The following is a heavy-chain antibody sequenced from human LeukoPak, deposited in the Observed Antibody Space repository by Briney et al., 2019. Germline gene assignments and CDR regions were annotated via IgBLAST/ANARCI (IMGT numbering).Heavy chain of an antibody. CDR2: ISSSSSYI. CDR3: ARAREAYYYGREFDY. J-gene: IGHJ4*02. CDR1: GFTFSSYS. Sequence: GGSLRLSCAASGFTFSSYSMTWVRQPPGKGLEWVSSISSSSSYIYYADSVKGRFTISRDNAKNSLYLQMNSLRAEDTAVYYCARAREAYYYGREFDYWGQGTLVTVSS. V-gene: IGHV3-21*01. D-gene: IGHD3-10*02.